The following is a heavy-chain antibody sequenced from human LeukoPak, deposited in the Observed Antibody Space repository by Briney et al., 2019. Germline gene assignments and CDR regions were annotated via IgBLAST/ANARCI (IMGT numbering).Heavy chain of an antibody. D-gene: IGHD2-15*01. CDR2: INSDGSST. V-gene: IGHV3-74*01. CDR1: GFTFSRYW. Sequence: PGGSLRLSCAASGFTFSRYWMHWVRQAPGKGLVWVSRINSDGSSTNYADSVKGRFTISRDNAKNTLYLQMNSLRAEDTAVYYCARGGYCSGGSCYFFDYWGQGTLVTVSS. J-gene: IGHJ4*02. CDR3: ARGGYCSGGSCYFFDY.